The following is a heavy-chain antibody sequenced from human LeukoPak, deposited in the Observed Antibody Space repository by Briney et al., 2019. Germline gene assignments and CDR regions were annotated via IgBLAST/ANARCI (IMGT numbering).Heavy chain of an antibody. J-gene: IGHJ4*02. V-gene: IGHV3-74*01. D-gene: IGHD5-12*01. Sequence: GGALRLSFAASGFTPSAHWVHWVRPAPGKGLMWVSRIEGDGNRITYADSVKGRFTISRDNAKNTLYLQMNSLRAEDTAVYYCTRDWRNLGYDYWGQGTLVTVSS. CDR2: IEGDGNRI. CDR1: GFTPSAHW. CDR3: TRDWRNLGYDY.